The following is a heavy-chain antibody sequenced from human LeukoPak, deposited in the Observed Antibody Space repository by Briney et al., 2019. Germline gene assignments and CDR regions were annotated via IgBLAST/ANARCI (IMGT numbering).Heavy chain of an antibody. CDR1: GFTFSSYG. D-gene: IGHD6-13*01. J-gene: IGHJ4*02. CDR2: IWYDGSNK. Sequence: GRSLRLSCAASGFTFSSYGMHWVRQAPGKGLEWVAVIWYDGSNKYYADSVKGRFTIPRDNSKNTLYLQMNSLRAEDTAVYYCARGYSSSWYGSDYWGQGTLVTVSS. CDR3: ARGYSSSWYGSDY. V-gene: IGHV3-33*01.